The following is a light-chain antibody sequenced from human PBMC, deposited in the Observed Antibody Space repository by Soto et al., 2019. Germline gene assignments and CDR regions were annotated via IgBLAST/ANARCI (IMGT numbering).Light chain of an antibody. J-gene: IGKJ5*01. Sequence: DIQMTQSPSSLSASVGDRVTITCRASQSISSYLNWYQQKPGKAPKLLIYAASSLQSGVPSRFSGSGSGTDFTLTISSLQPDDFATDYCQQSYSTPITFGQGTRLEIK. CDR3: QQSYSTPIT. CDR1: QSISSY. V-gene: IGKV1-39*01. CDR2: AAS.